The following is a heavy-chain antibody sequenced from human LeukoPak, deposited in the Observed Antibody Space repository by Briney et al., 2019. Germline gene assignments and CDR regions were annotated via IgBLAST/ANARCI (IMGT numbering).Heavy chain of an antibody. J-gene: IGHJ4*02. CDR1: GGSISSYY. D-gene: IGHD2-21*01. Sequence: SETLSLTCTVSGGSISSYYWSWIRQPPGKGLEWIAFIYYSGSTKYNPSLKSRVTISVDTSKNQFSLRLTSVTAADTAVYYCARHFVASPYYFDYWGQGTLVTVSS. CDR2: IYYSGST. CDR3: ARHFVASPYYFDY. V-gene: IGHV4-59*08.